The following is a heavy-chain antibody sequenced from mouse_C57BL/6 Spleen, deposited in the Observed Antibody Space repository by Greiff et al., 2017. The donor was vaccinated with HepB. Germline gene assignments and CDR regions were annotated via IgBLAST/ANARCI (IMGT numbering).Heavy chain of an antibody. V-gene: IGHV1-64*01. D-gene: IGHD1-1*01. CDR2: IHPNSGST. CDR3: SYASFAY. CDR1: GYTFTSYW. Sequence: VKLMESGAELVKPGASVKLSCKASGYTFTSYWMHWVKQRPGQGLEWIGMIHPNSGSTNYNEKFKSKATLTVDKSSSTAYMQLSSLTSEDSAVYYCSYASFAYWGQGTLVTVSA. J-gene: IGHJ3*01.